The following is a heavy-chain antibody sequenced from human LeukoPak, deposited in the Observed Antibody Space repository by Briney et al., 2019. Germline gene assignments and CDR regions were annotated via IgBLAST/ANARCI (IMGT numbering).Heavy chain of an antibody. CDR2: IYNDGST. J-gene: IGHJ3*02. D-gene: IGHD2-15*01. V-gene: IGHV3-53*01. CDR3: ARDTVERYCTGGSCYSNAFDI. CDR1: GFIVSTNY. Sequence: GGSLRLSCAASGFIVSTNYMNWVRQAPGKGLEWVSVIYNDGSTYYGDSLKGRFTISRDNSKNMLYLQMNSLRAEDTALYYCARDTVERYCTGGSCYSNAFDIWGQGTMVTVSS.